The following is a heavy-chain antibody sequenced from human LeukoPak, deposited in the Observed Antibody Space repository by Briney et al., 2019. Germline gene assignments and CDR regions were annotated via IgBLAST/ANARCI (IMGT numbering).Heavy chain of an antibody. Sequence: PSETLSLTCAVYGGSFSGYYWSWIRQPPGKGLVWIGEINHSGSTNYNPSLKSRVTISVDTSKNQFSLKLGSVTAADTAVYYCASASITRYYLDYWGQGTLVTVSS. CDR3: ASASITRYYLDY. CDR1: GGSFSGYY. D-gene: IGHD4-11*01. CDR2: INHSGST. J-gene: IGHJ4*02. V-gene: IGHV4-34*01.